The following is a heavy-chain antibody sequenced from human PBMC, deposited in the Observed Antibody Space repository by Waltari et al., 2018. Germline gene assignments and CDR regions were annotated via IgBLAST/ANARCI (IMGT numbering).Heavy chain of an antibody. CDR1: GGSISSSY. Sequence: QVQLQESGPGLVKPSETLSLTCTVSGGSISSSYWSWIRQPPGKGLEWIGYIYYSGSTNYNPSLKSRVTISVDTSKNQFSLKLSSVTAADTAVYYCARAVWELGPYYMDVWGKGTTVTVSS. CDR3: ARAVWELGPYYMDV. D-gene: IGHD1-7*01. J-gene: IGHJ6*03. V-gene: IGHV4-59*01. CDR2: IYYSGST.